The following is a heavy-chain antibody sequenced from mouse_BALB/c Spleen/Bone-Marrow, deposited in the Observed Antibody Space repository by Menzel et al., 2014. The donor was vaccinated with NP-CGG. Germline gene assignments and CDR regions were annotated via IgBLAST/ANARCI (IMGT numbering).Heavy chain of an antibody. Sequence: EGQLVESGGGLVKPGGSLKLSCAASGFTFSSYTMSWVRQTPERRLEWVATISSGGRYTYYPDSVKGRYTISRDNAKNTLYLQMSSLRSEDTAMYYCARKSYYDYDGRPWFAYWGQGTLVTVSA. CDR1: GFTFSSYT. V-gene: IGHV5-9-3*01. CDR2: ISSGGRYT. CDR3: ARKSYYDYDGRPWFAY. J-gene: IGHJ3*01. D-gene: IGHD2-4*01.